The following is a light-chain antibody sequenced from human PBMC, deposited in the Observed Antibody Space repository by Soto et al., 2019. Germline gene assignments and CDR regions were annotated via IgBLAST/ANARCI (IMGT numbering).Light chain of an antibody. CDR1: QSLLDSDDGNTY. Sequence: DIVMTQTPLSLPVTPGEPASISCRSSQSLLDSDDGNTYLDWFLQKPGQSPQLLIYTLSYRASXCXDXXNGCGSGTDFTLKISRVEAEDVGVYYCLQRLAFPLTCGQGTRLDIK. CDR3: LQRLAFPLT. CDR2: TLS. J-gene: IGKJ5*01. V-gene: IGKV2-40*01.